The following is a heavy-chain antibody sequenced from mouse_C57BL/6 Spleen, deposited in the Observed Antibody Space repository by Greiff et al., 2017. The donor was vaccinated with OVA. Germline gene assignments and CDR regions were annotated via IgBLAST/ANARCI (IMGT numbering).Heavy chain of an antibody. D-gene: IGHD1-1*01. CDR2: IDPSDSYT. V-gene: IGHV1-50*01. CDR3: ARPREYVSSPTWLAY. J-gene: IGHJ3*01. Sequence: QVQLQQPGAELVQPGASVKLSCKASGFTFTSYWMQWVKQRPGQGLEWIGEIDPSDSYTNYNQKVKGQGTMTVDKSYSTGYMQLSSLTSEDSAVYYCARPREYVSSPTWLAYWGQGTLVTVSA. CDR1: GFTFTSYW.